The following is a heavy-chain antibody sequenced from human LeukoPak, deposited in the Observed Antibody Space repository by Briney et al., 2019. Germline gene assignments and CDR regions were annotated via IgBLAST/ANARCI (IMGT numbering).Heavy chain of an antibody. CDR3: ARTRERFRGSYYMDV. CDR2: ISSSSSTI. Sequence: GGSLRLSCAASGFTFSTYGMNWVRQAPGKGLEWVSYISSSSSTIYYADSVKGRFTISRDNAKNSLYLQMNSLRAEDTAVYYCARTRERFRGSYYMDVWGKGTTVTVSS. V-gene: IGHV3-48*01. J-gene: IGHJ6*03. D-gene: IGHD3-10*01. CDR1: GFTFSTYG.